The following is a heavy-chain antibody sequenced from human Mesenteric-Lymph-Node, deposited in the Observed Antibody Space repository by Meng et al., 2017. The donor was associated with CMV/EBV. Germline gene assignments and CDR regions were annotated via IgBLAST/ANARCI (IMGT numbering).Heavy chain of an antibody. V-gene: IGHV3-72*01. D-gene: IGHD2-2*02. J-gene: IGHJ4*02. CDR2: SRNRVNGYST. CDR3: ARTPYCGSMPCYTDYSDY. CDR1: GLSSSDHY. Sequence: GGPLRPSWAAPGLSSSDHYMDWVRQAPGKGLEGVGRSRNRVNGYSTEYAASVKCRVVISRDDSKNSLFLQLNNLRIEDTAVYYCARTPYCGSMPCYTDYSDYWGQGALVTVSS.